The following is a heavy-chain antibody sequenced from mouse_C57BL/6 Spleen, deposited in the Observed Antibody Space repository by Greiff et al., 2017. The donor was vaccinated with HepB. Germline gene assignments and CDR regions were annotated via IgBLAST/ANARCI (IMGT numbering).Heavy chain of an antibody. CDR2: IYPGSGST. J-gene: IGHJ4*01. CDR1: GYTFTNYW. V-gene: IGHV1-55*01. D-gene: IGHD1-1*01. Sequence: VQLQQSGAELVKPGASVKMSCKASGYTFTNYWITWVKQRPGQGLEWIGDIYPGSGSTNYNEKFKSKATLTVDTSSSTAYMQLSSLTSEDSAVYYCARGITTVVAPYAMDYWGQGTSVTVSS. CDR3: ARGITTVVAPYAMDY.